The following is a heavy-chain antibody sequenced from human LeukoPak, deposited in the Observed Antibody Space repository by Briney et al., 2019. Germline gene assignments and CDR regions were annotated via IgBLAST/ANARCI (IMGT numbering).Heavy chain of an antibody. CDR2: ISYDGSNK. J-gene: IGHJ4*02. Sequence: GRSLRLSCAASGFTFSSYAMHWVRQAPGKGLEWVAVISYDGSNKYYADSVKGRFTISRDNSKNTLYLQMNSLRAEDTAVYYCARSQWELLDYWGQGTLVTVSS. D-gene: IGHD1-26*01. V-gene: IGHV3-30-3*01. CDR3: ARSQWELLDY. CDR1: GFTFSSYA.